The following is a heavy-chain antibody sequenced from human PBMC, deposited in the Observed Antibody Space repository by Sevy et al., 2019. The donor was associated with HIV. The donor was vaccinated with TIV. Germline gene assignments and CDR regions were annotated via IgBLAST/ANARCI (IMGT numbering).Heavy chain of an antibody. CDR3: ARSRAYDTTGYYYFDY. V-gene: IGHV4-38-2*02. Sequence: SETLSLICNVSEYSITSGHYWAWIRQPPGKGLEWIASIYRTGSTHFSASLRSRVSISVDTSKNQFSLKLRSVTAADTAVYYCARSRAYDTTGYYYFDYWGQGTLVTVSS. CDR1: EYSITSGHY. J-gene: IGHJ4*02. CDR2: IYRTGST. D-gene: IGHD3-22*01.